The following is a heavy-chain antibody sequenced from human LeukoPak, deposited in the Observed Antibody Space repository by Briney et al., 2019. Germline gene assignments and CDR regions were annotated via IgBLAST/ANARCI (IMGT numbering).Heavy chain of an antibody. D-gene: IGHD6-19*01. CDR3: ARHARQWLATNWFDP. CDR1: GGSISSYY. V-gene: IGHV4-4*09. CDR2: IYTSGST. J-gene: IGHJ5*02. Sequence: PSETLSLTSTVSGGSISSYYWSWIRQPPGKGLEWIGYIYTSGSTNYNPSLKSRVTISVDTSKNQFSLKLSSVTAADTAVYYCARHARQWLATNWFDPWGQGALVTVSS.